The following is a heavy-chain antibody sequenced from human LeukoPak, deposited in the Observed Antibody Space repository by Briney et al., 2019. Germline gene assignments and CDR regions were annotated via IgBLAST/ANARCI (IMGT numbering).Heavy chain of an antibody. CDR3: ARGVPKTSHYYYYMDV. D-gene: IGHD4-11*01. Sequence: GGSLRLSCAASGFTFSSYSMKWVRQAPGKGLEWVSSISSGSSYIYYADSVKGRFTISRDNAKNSLYLQMNSLRAEDTAVYYCARGVPKTSHYYYYMDVWGRGTTVTVSS. CDR2: ISSGSSYI. V-gene: IGHV3-21*01. J-gene: IGHJ6*03. CDR1: GFTFSSYS.